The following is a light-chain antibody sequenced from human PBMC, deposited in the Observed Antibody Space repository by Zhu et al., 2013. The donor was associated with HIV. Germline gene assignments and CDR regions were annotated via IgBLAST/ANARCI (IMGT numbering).Light chain of an antibody. CDR2: DAS. V-gene: IGKV3-11*01. CDR1: QSVSSSF. CDR3: QQRSKWPPFT. Sequence: IVLTQSPGTLSLSPGDTATLSCRASQSVSSSFLAWYQQKPGQPPRLLIYDASNRATGIPARFSGSGSGTDFTLTISSLEPEDFTVYYCQQRSKWPPFTFGQGTKLEIK. J-gene: IGKJ2*01.